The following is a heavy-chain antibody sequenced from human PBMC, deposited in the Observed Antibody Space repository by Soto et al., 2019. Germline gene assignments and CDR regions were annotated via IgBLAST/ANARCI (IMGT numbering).Heavy chain of an antibody. CDR3: ARSIVVVTALDY. V-gene: IGHV1-3*01. D-gene: IGHD2-21*02. CDR2: INAGNGNT. Sequence: GXSVKVSFKASGYTFTSYAMHLVRQAPGQRLEWMGWINAGNGNTKYSQKFQGRVTITRDTSASTAYMELSGLRSEDTAVYYCARSIVVVTALDYWGQGTLVTVSS. J-gene: IGHJ4*02. CDR1: GYTFTSYA.